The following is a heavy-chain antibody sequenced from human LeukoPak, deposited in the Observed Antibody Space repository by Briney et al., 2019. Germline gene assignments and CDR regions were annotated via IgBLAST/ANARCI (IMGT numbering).Heavy chain of an antibody. CDR3: AKRAGVEYYYYYMDV. D-gene: IGHD6-19*01. CDR1: GFTFSSYW. V-gene: IGHV3-23*01. CDR2: IRPSGDNT. Sequence: PGGSLRLSCAASGFTFSSYWMTWVRQAPGRGLEWVSSIRPSGDNTYYADSVKGRFTISRDNSKNTLYLQMNSLRAEDTAVYYCAKRAGVEYYYYYMDVWGKGTTVTISS. J-gene: IGHJ6*03.